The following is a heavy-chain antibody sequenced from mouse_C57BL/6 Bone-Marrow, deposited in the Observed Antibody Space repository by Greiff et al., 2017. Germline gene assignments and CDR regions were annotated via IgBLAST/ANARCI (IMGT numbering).Heavy chain of an antibody. CDR2: IDPANGST. CDR1: GFNIKNTY. J-gene: IGHJ4*01. D-gene: IGHD1-1*01. CDR3: ARLYYGRNYAMDY. V-gene: IGHV14-3*01. Sequence: EVQLQQSVAELVRPGASVKLSCTASGFNIKNTYMHWVKQRPEQGLEWIGRIDPANGSTKYAPKFQGKATINADTSSNTAYLQLSSLTSEDTAIYYCARLYYGRNYAMDYWGQGTSVTVSS.